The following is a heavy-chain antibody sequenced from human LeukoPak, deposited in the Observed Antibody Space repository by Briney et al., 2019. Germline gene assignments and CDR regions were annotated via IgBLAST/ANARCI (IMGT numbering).Heavy chain of an antibody. CDR3: VHSHHNDYTEFPFLVSGAFDI. Sequence: KGSGPTLVNPTQTLTLTCTFSGFSLSTSGVGVGWIRQPPGKALEWLALFYWDDDQRYSPSLKSRLTITKDTSKNQVVLTMTNMQPVDTGTYYCVHSHHNDYTEFPFLVSGAFDIWGQGTMVTVSS. V-gene: IGHV2-5*02. J-gene: IGHJ3*02. CDR1: GFSLSTSGVG. D-gene: IGHD4-11*01. CDR2: FYWDDDQ.